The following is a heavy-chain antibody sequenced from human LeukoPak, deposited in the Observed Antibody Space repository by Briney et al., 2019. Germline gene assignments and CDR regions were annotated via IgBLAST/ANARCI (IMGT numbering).Heavy chain of an antibody. D-gene: IGHD3-16*01. Sequence: GRSLRLSCAASGFTFSRYWMSWVRQSPGKGLEWVANIKQDGSEKYYVDSVKGRFTISRDNAKNSLFLQMNSLRAEDTAIYYCATAGWGPRTPFDYWGQGILVTVSS. V-gene: IGHV3-7*05. CDR3: ATAGWGPRTPFDY. CDR2: IKQDGSEK. J-gene: IGHJ4*02. CDR1: GFTFSRYW.